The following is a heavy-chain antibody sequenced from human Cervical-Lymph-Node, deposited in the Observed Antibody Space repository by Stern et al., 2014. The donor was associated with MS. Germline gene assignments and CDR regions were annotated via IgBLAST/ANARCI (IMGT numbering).Heavy chain of an antibody. CDR3: ARGAYSSSSDLWY. J-gene: IGHJ4*02. Sequence: QLQLQESGPGLVQPSETLSLTCSVSGGSMTNYFWSWIRQPPGKGLELVGYIYHSGSTNYNPSLKRRVTISVDTSNNQFSLKLTSVTAADTAVYYCARGAYSSSSDLWYWGQGALVTVSS. CDR1: GGSMTNYF. D-gene: IGHD6-6*01. CDR2: IYHSGST. V-gene: IGHV4-59*01.